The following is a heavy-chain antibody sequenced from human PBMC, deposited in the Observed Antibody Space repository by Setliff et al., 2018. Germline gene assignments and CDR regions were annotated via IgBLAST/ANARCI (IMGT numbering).Heavy chain of an antibody. Sequence: SETLSLTCTVSGDSISNYYWSWIRQPPGKGLEWIGESNHGGSTSYHPSLKSRLTMSVDTAENQVSLKLASVTAADTAVYYCGRVDFTMIQGVVGHWGQGTLVTVSS. CDR3: GRVDFTMIQGVVGH. J-gene: IGHJ1*01. V-gene: IGHV4-34*01. CDR1: GDSISNYY. CDR2: SNHGGST. D-gene: IGHD3-10*01.